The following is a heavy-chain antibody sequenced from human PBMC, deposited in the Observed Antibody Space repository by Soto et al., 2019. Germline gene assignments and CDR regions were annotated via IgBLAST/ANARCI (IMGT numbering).Heavy chain of an antibody. D-gene: IGHD3-16*01. CDR2: IYSGGSA. J-gene: IGHJ4*02. CDR1: GFTVSNNY. CDR3: AGWGSENGRRGDDY. Sequence: EVQLVETGGGLIQPGGYLRLCCAASGFTVSNNYMSWVRQAPGKGLEWVSVIYSGGSAYYADSVKGRFTISRDNSKNTLYLQMNSLRAEDTAVYYCAGWGSENGRRGDDYWGQGTLVTVSS. V-gene: IGHV3-53*02.